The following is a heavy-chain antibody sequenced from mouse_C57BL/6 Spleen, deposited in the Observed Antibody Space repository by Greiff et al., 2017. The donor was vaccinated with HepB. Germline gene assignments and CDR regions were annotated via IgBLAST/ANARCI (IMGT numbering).Heavy chain of an antibody. J-gene: IGHJ4*01. D-gene: IGHD2-5*01. CDR1: GFNIKDYY. Sequence: DVKLVESGAELVKPGASVKLSCTASGFNIKDYYMHWVKQRTEQGLEWIGRIDPEDGETKYAPKFQGKATITADTSSNTAYLQLSSLTSEDTAVYYCARWDSNYVNYYAMDYWGQGTSVTVSS. CDR2: IDPEDGET. V-gene: IGHV14-2*01. CDR3: ARWDSNYVNYYAMDY.